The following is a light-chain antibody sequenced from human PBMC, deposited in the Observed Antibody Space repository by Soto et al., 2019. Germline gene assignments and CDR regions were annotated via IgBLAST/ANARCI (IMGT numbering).Light chain of an antibody. CDR2: DAS. CDR1: QSVSGW. Sequence: DIQMTQSPSTLPASVGDTVTVSCPASQSVSGWLAWYQQKPGEAPKLLIYDASALPRGVPSRFSGSGSGTKFTLTIASLQPDDFATYYCQQYETFSGTFGPGTKVDIK. V-gene: IGKV1-5*01. J-gene: IGKJ1*01. CDR3: QQYETFSGT.